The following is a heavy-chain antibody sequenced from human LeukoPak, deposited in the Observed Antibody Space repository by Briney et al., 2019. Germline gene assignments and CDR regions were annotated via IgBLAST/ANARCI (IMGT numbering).Heavy chain of an antibody. Sequence: PGGSLRLSCAASGFTFSSYSMNWVRQAPGKGLEWVSFISSGSSYIYYADSVKGRFTISSDNAKNSMYLQMYSRRPEDTAVYYCARDVGSCSGGRCLHYYFDYWGHGTLVTASS. CDR1: GFTFSSYS. V-gene: IGHV3-21*01. J-gene: IGHJ4*01. D-gene: IGHD2-15*01. CDR2: ISSGSSYI. CDR3: ARDVGSCSGGRCLHYYFDY.